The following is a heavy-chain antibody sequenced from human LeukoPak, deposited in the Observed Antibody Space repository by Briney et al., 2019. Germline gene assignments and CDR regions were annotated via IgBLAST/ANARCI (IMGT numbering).Heavy chain of an antibody. Sequence: GASVKVSCKASGGTFSSYAISWVRQAPGQGLERMGGIIPIFGTANYAQKFQGRVTITTDESTSTAYMELSSLRSEDTAVYYCARHPPPKWELPHFDYWGQGTLVTVSS. D-gene: IGHD1-26*01. J-gene: IGHJ4*02. CDR3: ARHPPPKWELPHFDY. CDR2: IIPIFGTA. CDR1: GGTFSSYA. V-gene: IGHV1-69*05.